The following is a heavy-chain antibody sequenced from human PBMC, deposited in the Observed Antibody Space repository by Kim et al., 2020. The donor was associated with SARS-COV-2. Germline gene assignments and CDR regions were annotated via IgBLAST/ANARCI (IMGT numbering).Heavy chain of an antibody. D-gene: IGHD3-16*01. Sequence: GGSLRLSCAASGFTFSTYGMHWVRQAPGKGLEWVAVIWYDGSNLDYADSVKGRFTISRDNSKDTLYLQMNSLRAEDTAVYYCARDGETGEFLGYYFDYWG. CDR1: GFTFSTYG. V-gene: IGHV3-33*01. CDR2: IWYDGSNL. J-gene: IGHJ4*01. CDR3: ARDGETGEFLGYYFDY.